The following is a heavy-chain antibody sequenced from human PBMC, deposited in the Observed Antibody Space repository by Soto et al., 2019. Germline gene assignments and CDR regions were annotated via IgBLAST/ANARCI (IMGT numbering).Heavy chain of an antibody. D-gene: IGHD3-3*01. CDR3: ARDLYYDFWSGYYTVIQFDY. Sequence: GASVKVSCKASGYTFTSYGISWVRQAPGQGLEWMGWISAYNGNTNYAQKLQGRVTMTTDTSTSTAYMELRSLRSDDTAVYYCARDLYYDFWSGYYTVIQFDYWGQGTLVTVSS. CDR2: ISAYNGNT. J-gene: IGHJ4*02. V-gene: IGHV1-18*01. CDR1: GYTFTSYG.